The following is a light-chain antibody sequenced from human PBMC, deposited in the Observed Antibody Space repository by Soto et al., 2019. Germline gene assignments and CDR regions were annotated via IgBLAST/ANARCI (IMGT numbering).Light chain of an antibody. J-gene: IGKJ5*01. CDR1: QDIRRW. V-gene: IGKV1-12*01. CDR3: QQASSFPPT. Sequence: DIQLSQSPSSVSASVGDRCTITCRASQDIRRWSEWYEQKPGKAPKMMXYAASSLQGGVPSRFRGSGSGTEFTLTISSLQPEDFETYYCQQASSFPPTFGQGTRLEIK. CDR2: AAS.